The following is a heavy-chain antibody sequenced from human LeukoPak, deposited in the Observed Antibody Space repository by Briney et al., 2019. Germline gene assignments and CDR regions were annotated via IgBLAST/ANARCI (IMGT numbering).Heavy chain of an antibody. Sequence: SQTLSLTCTVSGGSISSGGYYWSWIRQHPGKGLEWIGYIYYSGSTYYNPSLKSRVTISVGTSKNQFSLKLGSVTAADTAVYYCAVSSPGVDCSSTSCYFDYWGQGTLVTVSS. D-gene: IGHD2-2*01. V-gene: IGHV4-31*03. J-gene: IGHJ4*02. CDR1: GGSISSGGYY. CDR3: AVSSPGVDCSSTSCYFDY. CDR2: IYYSGST.